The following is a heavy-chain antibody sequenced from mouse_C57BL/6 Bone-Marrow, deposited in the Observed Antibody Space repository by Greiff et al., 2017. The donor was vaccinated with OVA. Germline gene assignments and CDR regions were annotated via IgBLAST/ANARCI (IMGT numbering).Heavy chain of an antibody. CDR3: ARRLGGYWYVDV. D-gene: IGHD1-2*01. CDR2: IYPGDGDT. J-gene: IGHJ1*03. Sequence: QVQLQQSGAELVKPGASVKISCKASGYAFSSYWMNWVRQRPGKGLEWIGQIYPGDGDTNYNGKFKGKATLTADKSSSTAYMQLSSLTSEDSAVYFCARRLGGYWYVDVWGTGTTVTVSS. CDR1: GYAFSSYW. V-gene: IGHV1-80*01.